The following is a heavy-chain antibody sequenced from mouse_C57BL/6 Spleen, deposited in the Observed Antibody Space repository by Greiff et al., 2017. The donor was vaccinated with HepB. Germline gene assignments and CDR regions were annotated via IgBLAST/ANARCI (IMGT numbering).Heavy chain of an antibody. D-gene: IGHD1-1*01. CDR1: GYTFTDYY. J-gene: IGHJ2*01. CDR3: LITTVVAYYYFDY. CDR2: IYPGSGNT. Sequence: QVQLQQSGAELVRPGASVKLSCKASGYTFTDYYINWVKQRPGQGLEWIARIYPGSGNTYYNEKFKGKATLTAEKSSSTAYMQLSSLTSEDSAVYFCLITTVVAYYYFDYWGQGTTLTVSS. V-gene: IGHV1-76*01.